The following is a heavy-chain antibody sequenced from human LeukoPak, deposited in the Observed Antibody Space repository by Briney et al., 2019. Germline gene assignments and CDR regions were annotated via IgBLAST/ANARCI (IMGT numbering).Heavy chain of an antibody. CDR2: IHVTGST. Sequence: SETLSLTCTVSGDSISSYFWNWVRQPAGKGLEWIGRIHVTGSTNSNPSLKSRVTISVDTSKNQFSLKLSSVTAADTAVYYCARAGFGLAPLRGTPFDYWGQGTLVTVSS. J-gene: IGHJ4*02. CDR1: GDSISSYF. D-gene: IGHD3-10*01. V-gene: IGHV4-4*07. CDR3: ARAGFGLAPLRGTPFDY.